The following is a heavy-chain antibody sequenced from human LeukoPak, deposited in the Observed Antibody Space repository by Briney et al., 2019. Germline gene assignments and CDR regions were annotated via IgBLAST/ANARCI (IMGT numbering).Heavy chain of an antibody. J-gene: IGHJ5*02. Sequence: GASVKVSCKASGGTFSSYAISWVRQAPGQGLEWMGGIIPIFGTANYAQKFQGRVTITADESTSTAYMELSSLRSEDTAVYYCARDFEGGEWLAFDPWGQGTLVTVSS. CDR1: GGTFSSYA. CDR2: IIPIFGTA. V-gene: IGHV1-69*13. D-gene: IGHD6-19*01. CDR3: ARDFEGGEWLAFDP.